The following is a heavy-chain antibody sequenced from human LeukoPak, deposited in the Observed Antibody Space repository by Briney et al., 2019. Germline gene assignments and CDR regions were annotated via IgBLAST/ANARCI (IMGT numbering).Heavy chain of an antibody. V-gene: IGHV3-23*01. D-gene: IGHD3-22*01. CDR3: AKMGALRITMIVVVNPFDY. Sequence: GGSLRLSCAAPGFTFSSYAMSWVRRAPGKGLEWVSAISGSGGSTYYADSVKGRFTISRDNSKNTLYLQMNSLRAEDTAVYYCAKMGALRITMIVVVNPFDYWGQGTLVTVSS. CDR2: ISGSGGST. CDR1: GFTFSSYA. J-gene: IGHJ4*02.